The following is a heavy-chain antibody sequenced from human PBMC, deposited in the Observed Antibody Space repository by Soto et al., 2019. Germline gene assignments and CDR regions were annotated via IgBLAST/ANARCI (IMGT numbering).Heavy chain of an antibody. CDR1: GFSFDAYA. V-gene: IGHV3-9*01. Sequence: SLRLSCAASGFSFDAYAMHWVRHAPGKGLEWVSGISWNSGSIGYADSVKGRFTISRDNAKNSLYLQMNSLTVEDTAIYYCASLDTARIQIAGYWGQGIQVTVSS. CDR2: ISWNSGSI. CDR3: ASLDTARIQIAGY. J-gene: IGHJ4*02. D-gene: IGHD5-18*01.